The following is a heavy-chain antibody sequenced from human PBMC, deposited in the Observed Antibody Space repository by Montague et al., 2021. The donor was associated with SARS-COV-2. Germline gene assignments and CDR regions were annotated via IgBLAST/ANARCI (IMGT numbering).Heavy chain of an antibody. V-gene: IGHV4-59*11. J-gene: IGHJ5*02. CDR3: ARHGCSSGRHRCGFDP. D-gene: IGHD6-19*01. Sequence: SETLSLTCTVSGGSMSDHYWAWIRQPPGKGLEWLAYIYYSGGINSNASLKSRVTMSVDTSKNQFSLKLTSVTAADTAVYYCARHGCSSGRHRCGFDPWGQGTLVTVSS. CDR1: GGSMSDHY. CDR2: IYYSGGI.